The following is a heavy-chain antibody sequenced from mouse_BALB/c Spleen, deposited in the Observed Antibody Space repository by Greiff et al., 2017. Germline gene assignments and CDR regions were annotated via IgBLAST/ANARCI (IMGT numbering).Heavy chain of an antibody. CDR1: GFTFSSYT. V-gene: IGHV5-6-4*01. CDR3: TRDYDYDGDYYAMDY. J-gene: IGHJ4*01. CDR2: ISSGGSYT. D-gene: IGHD2-4*01. Sequence: EVKLVESGGGLVKPGGSLKLSCAASGFTFSSYTMSWVRQTPEKRLEWVATISSGGSYTYYPDSVKGRFTISRDNAKNTLYLQMSSLKSEDTAMYYCTRDYDYDGDYYAMDYWGQGTSVTVSS.